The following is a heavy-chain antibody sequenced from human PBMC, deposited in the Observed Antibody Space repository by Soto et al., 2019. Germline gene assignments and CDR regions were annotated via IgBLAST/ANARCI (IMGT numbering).Heavy chain of an antibody. Sequence: QVQLQESGPGLVKPSQTLSLTCTVSGDSISSGDHYWSWIRQPPGKGLEWIGYIYYSGTTYSRPSLQSRXTISXXXXXXQFSLKLNSVTAADTAVYYCARGAYSDSSSYFDYWGQGTLVPVSS. CDR2: IYYSGTT. J-gene: IGHJ4*02. CDR1: GDSISSGDHY. V-gene: IGHV4-30-4*01. CDR3: ARGAYSDSSSYFDY. D-gene: IGHD6-6*01.